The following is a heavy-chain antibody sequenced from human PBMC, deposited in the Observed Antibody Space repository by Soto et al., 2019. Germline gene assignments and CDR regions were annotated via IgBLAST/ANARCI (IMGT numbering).Heavy chain of an antibody. J-gene: IGHJ5*02. CDR3: ARLPRFSSEIDP. Sequence: GESLKISCQVSGYNFTTYWIIWVRQMPGKGLEWMGKIDPTDSYTNYNPSFQGHVTISTDKSINTAYVQWSGLKPSDTATYYCARLPRFSSEIDPWVQGTQVTVSS. D-gene: IGHD6-19*01. V-gene: IGHV5-10-1*01. CDR2: IDPTDSYT. CDR1: GYNFTTYW.